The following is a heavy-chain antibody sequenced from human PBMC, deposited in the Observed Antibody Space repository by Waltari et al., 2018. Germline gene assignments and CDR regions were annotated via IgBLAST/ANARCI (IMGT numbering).Heavy chain of an antibody. D-gene: IGHD6-13*01. J-gene: IGHJ4*02. V-gene: IGHV4-34*01. CDR2: INHSGST. CDR1: GGSFSGYY. CDR3: ARGRRIGLVAAAKDY. Sequence: QVQLQQWGAGLLMPSETLSLTCAVYGGSFSGYYWSWIRQPPGKGLEWIGEINHSGSTNYNPSLKSRVTISVDTSKNQFSLKLSSVTAADTAVYYCARGRRIGLVAAAKDYWGQGTLVTVSS.